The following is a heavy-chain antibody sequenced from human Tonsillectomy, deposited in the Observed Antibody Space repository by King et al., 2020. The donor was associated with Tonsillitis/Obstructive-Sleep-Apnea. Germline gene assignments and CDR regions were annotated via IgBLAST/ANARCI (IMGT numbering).Heavy chain of an antibody. CDR3: AWILGPSYCSSTSCYEAEYYYYYMDV. Sequence: TLKESGPVLVKPTETLTLTCTVSGFSLSNARMGVSWIRQPPGKALEWLAHIFSNDEKSYSTSLKSRLTISKDTSKSQVVLTMTNMDPVDTATYYCAWILGPSYCSSTSCYEAEYYYYYMDVWGKGTTVTVSS. CDR2: IFSNDEK. J-gene: IGHJ6*03. D-gene: IGHD2-2*01. CDR1: GFSLSNARMG. V-gene: IGHV2-26*01.